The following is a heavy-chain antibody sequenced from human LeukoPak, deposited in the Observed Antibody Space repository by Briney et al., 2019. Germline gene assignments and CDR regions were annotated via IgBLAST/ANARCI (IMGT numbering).Heavy chain of an antibody. CDR3: ARDWVGATRSDAFDI. V-gene: IGHV3-48*01. CDR2: ISSSSSTI. Sequence: GGSLRLSCAASGFTFSSYSMNWVRQAPGKGLEWVSYISSSSSTIYYADSVKGRFTISRDNAKNSLYLQMNSLRAGDTAVYYCARDWVGATRSDAFDIWGQGTMVTVSS. CDR1: GFTFSSYS. J-gene: IGHJ3*02. D-gene: IGHD1-26*01.